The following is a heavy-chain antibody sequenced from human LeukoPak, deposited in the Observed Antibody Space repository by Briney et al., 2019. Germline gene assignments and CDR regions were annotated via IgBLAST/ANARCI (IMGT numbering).Heavy chain of an antibody. V-gene: IGHV1-2*02. CDR1: GYTFTGYY. D-gene: IGHD3-22*01. Sequence: SVKVSCKASGYTFTGYYMHWVRQAPGQGLEWMGWINPNSGGTNYAQKFQGRVTMTRDTSISTAYMELSRLRSDDTAVYYCARNFYFDSSGYYHYWGQGTLVTVSS. CDR2: INPNSGGT. CDR3: ARNFYFDSSGYYHY. J-gene: IGHJ4*02.